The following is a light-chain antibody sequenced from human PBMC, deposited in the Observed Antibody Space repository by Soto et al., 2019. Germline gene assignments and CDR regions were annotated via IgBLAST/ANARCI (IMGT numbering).Light chain of an antibody. CDR1: SSDIGAYGF. CDR2: EVS. Sequence: QSALTQPASVSGSPGQSITISCTGTSSDIGAYGFVSWYQHHPGKAPKLLIYEVSYRPSGFSSRFSGSKSGNSASLTISGLQAEDEADYYCSSFTSSSALDVFGPGTKVTVL. V-gene: IGLV2-14*01. J-gene: IGLJ1*01. CDR3: SSFTSSSALDV.